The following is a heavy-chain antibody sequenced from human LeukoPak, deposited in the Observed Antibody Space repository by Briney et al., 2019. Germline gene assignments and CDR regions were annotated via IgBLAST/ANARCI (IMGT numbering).Heavy chain of an antibody. D-gene: IGHD6-19*01. CDR2: INPNSGGT. CDR3: ARALEVAGTGLSR. CDR1: GYTFTDYY. V-gene: IGHV1-2*02. Sequence: GASVKVSCKASGYTFTDYYMHWVRQAPGQGLEWMGWINPNSGGTNYAQNFQGRVTMTRDTSISTAYMELSRLRSDETAVYYCARALEVAGTGLSRWGQGTPVTVSS. J-gene: IGHJ4*02.